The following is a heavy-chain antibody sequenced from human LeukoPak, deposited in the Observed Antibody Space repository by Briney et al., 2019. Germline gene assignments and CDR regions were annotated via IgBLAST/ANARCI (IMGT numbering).Heavy chain of an antibody. CDR3: AREPPGSSSWFDY. D-gene: IGHD6-13*01. CDR1: GGSISSYF. V-gene: IGHV4-59*01. J-gene: IGHJ4*02. CDR2: IYYSGST. Sequence: SETLSLTCSVSGGSISSYFWTWIRQPPGKGPEWIGFIYYSGSTNYNPSLKSRVTISIDTSKNQFSLRLSSVTAADTAVYYCAREPPGSSSWFDYWGQGTLVTVSS.